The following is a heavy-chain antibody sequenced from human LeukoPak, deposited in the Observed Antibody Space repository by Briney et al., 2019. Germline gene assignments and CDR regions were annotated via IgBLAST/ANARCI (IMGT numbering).Heavy chain of an antibody. CDR1: GFTFCSYA. J-gene: IGHJ4*02. D-gene: IGHD6-19*01. V-gene: IGHV3-30-3*01. CDR2: ISYDGSNK. CDR3: AKGLAVAGNWVH. Sequence: SGGTLRLSCAACGFTFCSYAMQWVRQAPAKGLVGVAVISYDGSNKYYADSVKGRFTISRDNSKNTLYLQMNSLRAEDTAVYYCAKGLAVAGNWVHWGQGTLVTVSS.